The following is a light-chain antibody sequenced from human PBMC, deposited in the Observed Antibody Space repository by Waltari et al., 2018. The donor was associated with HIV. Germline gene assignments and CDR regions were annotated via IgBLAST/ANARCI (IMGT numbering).Light chain of an antibody. V-gene: IGLV1-47*01. CDR2: RNN. Sequence: QSVLTQPPSASGTPGQRVTISCSGSSSNIGSNYVYWYQQFPGTAPKLLIYRNNQRPSGVPDRFSGSKSGTSASLAISGLRSEDEADYYCSSYTTGSTLVVFGTGTKVIVL. CDR3: SSYTTGSTLVV. J-gene: IGLJ1*01. CDR1: SSNIGSNY.